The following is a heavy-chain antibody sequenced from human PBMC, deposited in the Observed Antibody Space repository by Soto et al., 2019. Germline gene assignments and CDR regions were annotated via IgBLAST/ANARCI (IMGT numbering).Heavy chain of an antibody. CDR2: IWYDGSSK. V-gene: IGHV3-33*01. D-gene: IGHD3-10*01. CDR3: ARDLKYRSGSYGPFDY. J-gene: IGHJ4*02. Sequence: QVQLVESGGGVVQPGRSLRLSCATSGFTFSSYGMHWVRQAPGKGLEWVAVIWYDGSSKYYTDSVKGRFTISRDDSKNTLYLEMHSLRAEDTAVYYCARDLKYRSGSYGPFDYWGQGTLVIVSS. CDR1: GFTFSSYG.